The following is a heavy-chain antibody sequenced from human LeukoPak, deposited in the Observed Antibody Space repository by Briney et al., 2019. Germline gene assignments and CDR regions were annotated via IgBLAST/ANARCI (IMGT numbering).Heavy chain of an antibody. Sequence: SETLSLTCTVSGGSISSYYWSWIRQPAGKGLEWIGRIYTSGSTNYNPSLKSRVTMSVDTSKNQFSLKLSSVTAADTAVYYCARXFNXLLWFREDAFDIWGQGTMVTVSS. D-gene: IGHD3-10*01. CDR2: IYTSGST. J-gene: IGHJ3*02. CDR3: ARXFNXLLWFREDAFDI. V-gene: IGHV4-4*07. CDR1: GGSISSYY.